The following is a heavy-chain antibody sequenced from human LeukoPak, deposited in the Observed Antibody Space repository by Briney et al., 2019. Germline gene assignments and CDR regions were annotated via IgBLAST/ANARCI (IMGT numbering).Heavy chain of an antibody. CDR3: AKDTGGSYYFGYYYYYMDV. J-gene: IGHJ6*03. V-gene: IGHV3-43*02. CDR2: ISGDGGST. Sequence: GGSLRLSCAASGFTFDDYAMHWVRQAPGKGLEWASLISGDGGSTYYAESVKGRFTISRDNSKTSLYLQMNSLRTEDTALYYCAKDTGGSYYFGYYYYYMDVWGKGTTVTVSS. CDR1: GFTFDDYA. D-gene: IGHD1-26*01.